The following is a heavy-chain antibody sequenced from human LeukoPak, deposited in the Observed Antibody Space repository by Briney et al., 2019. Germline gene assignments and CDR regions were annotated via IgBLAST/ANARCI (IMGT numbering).Heavy chain of an antibody. Sequence: GRSLRLSCAASGFTFSSYAMHWVRQAPGKGLEWVAVISYDGSNKYYADSVKGRFTISRDNSKNTLYPQMNSLRAEDTAVYYCARAPSLLLWFGEYFDYWGQGTLVTVSS. CDR2: ISYDGSNK. J-gene: IGHJ4*02. V-gene: IGHV3-30*04. CDR1: GFTFSSYA. CDR3: ARAPSLLLWFGEYFDY. D-gene: IGHD3-10*01.